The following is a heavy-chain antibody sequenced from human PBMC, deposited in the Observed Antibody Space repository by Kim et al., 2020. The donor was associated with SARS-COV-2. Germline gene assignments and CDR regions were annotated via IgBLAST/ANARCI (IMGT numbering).Heavy chain of an antibody. J-gene: IGHJ4*02. D-gene: IGHD2-15*01. CDR2: IKEDGSER. CDR3: ARDRKYSLDY. Sequence: GGSLRLSCAVSGFTFSTNWMSWVRQAPGKGLEWVATIKEDGSERYYVSSVVGRFTISRDNAKNSLYLQMNSLTAEDTGVYFCARDRKYSLDYWGQGTLVTVSS. V-gene: IGHV3-7*01. CDR1: GFTFSTNW.